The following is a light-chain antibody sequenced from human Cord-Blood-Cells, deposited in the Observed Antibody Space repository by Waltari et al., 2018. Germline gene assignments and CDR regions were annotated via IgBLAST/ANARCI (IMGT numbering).Light chain of an antibody. CDR2: EGS. Sequence: QSALTQPASVSGPPGQPITISCTGTSRDGGSYTLVSWFQQHPGKAPKLMIYEGSKRPSGVSNRFSGSKSGNTASLTISGLQAEDEADYYCCSYAGSSTLVFGGGTKLTVL. CDR1: SRDGGSYTL. J-gene: IGLJ2*01. V-gene: IGLV2-23*01. CDR3: CSYAGSSTLV.